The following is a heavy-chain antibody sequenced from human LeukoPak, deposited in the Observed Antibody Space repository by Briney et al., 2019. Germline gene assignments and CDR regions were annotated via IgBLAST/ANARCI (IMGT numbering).Heavy chain of an antibody. CDR2: ISSSGSTT. CDR1: GFTFSDYY. Sequence: GGSLRLSCAASGFTFSDYYMSWIRQAPGKGLEWVSYISSSGSTTYYADSVKGRFTISRDNAKNSLYLQMNSLRAEDTAVYYCARDGELLWFGELMGDFDYWGQGTLVTVSS. D-gene: IGHD3-10*01. J-gene: IGHJ4*02. CDR3: ARDGELLWFGELMGDFDY. V-gene: IGHV3-11*01.